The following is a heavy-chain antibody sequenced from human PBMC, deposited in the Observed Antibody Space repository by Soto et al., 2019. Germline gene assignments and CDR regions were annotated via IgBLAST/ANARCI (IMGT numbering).Heavy chain of an antibody. Sequence: EVQLVESGGGLVQPGGSLRLSCAASGFTFSSYDMHWVRQATGKGLEWVSAIGTAGDTYYPGSVKGRFTISRENAKNSLYLQMNSLRAGDTAVYYCARVPGIAAAGTPYGMDVWGQGTTVTVSS. CDR3: ARVPGIAAAGTPYGMDV. V-gene: IGHV3-13*01. D-gene: IGHD6-13*01. J-gene: IGHJ6*02. CDR1: GFTFSSYD. CDR2: IGTAGDT.